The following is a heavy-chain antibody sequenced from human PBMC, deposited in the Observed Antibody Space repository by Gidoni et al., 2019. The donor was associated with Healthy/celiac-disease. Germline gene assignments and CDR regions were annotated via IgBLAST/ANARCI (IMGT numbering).Heavy chain of an antibody. J-gene: IGHJ4*02. Sequence: QLQLQESGPGLVKPSETLSLTCTVSGGSISSSSYYWGWIRQPPGKGLEWIGSIYYSGSTYYNPSLKSRVTISVDTSKNQFSLKLSSVTAADTAVYYCARHAFRDTVNDFDYWGQGTLVTVSS. D-gene: IGHD4-17*01. V-gene: IGHV4-39*01. CDR2: IYYSGST. CDR3: ARHAFRDTVNDFDY. CDR1: GGSISSSSYY.